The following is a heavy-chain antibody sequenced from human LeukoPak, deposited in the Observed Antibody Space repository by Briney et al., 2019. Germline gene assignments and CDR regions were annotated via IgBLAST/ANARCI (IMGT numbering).Heavy chain of an antibody. CDR3: CTDLQWEGGDF. V-gene: IGHV3-15*01. Sequence: PGGSLRLSCAASGFTFSTAWLTWVRQAPGKGLEWVGRIKSNNDGGTTDYAAPVKGRFSISRDDSRNTIYLQMNSLKTEDTGVYYCCTDLQWEGGDFWGQGTLVTVSS. D-gene: IGHD1-26*01. J-gene: IGHJ4*01. CDR1: GFTFSTAW. CDR2: IKSNNDGGTT.